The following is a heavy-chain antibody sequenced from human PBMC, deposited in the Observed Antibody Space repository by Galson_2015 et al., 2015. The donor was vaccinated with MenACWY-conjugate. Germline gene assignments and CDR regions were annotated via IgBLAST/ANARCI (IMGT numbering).Heavy chain of an antibody. CDR1: GGSISSSSYY. Sequence: ETLSLTCTVYGGSISSSSYYWDWIRQPPGRGLEWIGTIYYSGSTYYNSSLKGRVTISVDTSQNQFSLNLSSVTAADTAMYYCARHDRTAPARSGAFDIWGRGTMVTVSS. D-gene: IGHD2-2*01. CDR2: IYYSGST. CDR3: ARHDRTAPARSGAFDI. V-gene: IGHV4-39*01. J-gene: IGHJ3*02.